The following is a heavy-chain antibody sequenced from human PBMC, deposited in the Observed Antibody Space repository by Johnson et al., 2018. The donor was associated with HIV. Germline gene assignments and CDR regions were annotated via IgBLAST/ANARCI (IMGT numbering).Heavy chain of an antibody. CDR3: AGGGSRYRWSYLSDAFDI. Sequence: EKLVESGGGVVQPGRSLRLSCAASGFTFSSYAMSWVRQAPGKGLEWVSAISGSAGITYYADSVKGRFTISRDNSKNTLYLQMNSLRAEETAVYYCAGGGSRYRWSYLSDAFDIWGQGTMVTVSS. D-gene: IGHD1-26*01. V-gene: IGHV3-23*04. CDR1: GFTFSSYA. CDR2: ISGSAGIT. J-gene: IGHJ3*02.